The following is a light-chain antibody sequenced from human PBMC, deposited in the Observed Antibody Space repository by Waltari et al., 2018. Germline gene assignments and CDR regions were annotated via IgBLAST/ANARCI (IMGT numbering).Light chain of an antibody. CDR1: QSISSH. J-gene: IGKJ2*01. V-gene: IGKV1-39*01. CDR3: QQSYSTPRT. CDR2: AAS. Sequence: DIQMTQSPSSLSASVGDRVTITCRASQSISSHLNWYQQKPGKAPKLLIYAASSLQSGVPSRFSGSGSGTDFTLTISSLQPEEFATYYCQQSYSTPRTFGQGTKLEIK.